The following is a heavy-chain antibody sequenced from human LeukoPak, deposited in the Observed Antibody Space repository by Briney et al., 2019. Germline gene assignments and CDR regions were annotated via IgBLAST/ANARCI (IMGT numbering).Heavy chain of an antibody. CDR1: GFTFSSYS. D-gene: IGHD3-16*01. Sequence: GGSLRLSCAASGFTFSSYSMNWVRQAPGKGLEWVSSISSNSSYIYYADSVKGRFTISRDNAKNSLYLQMNSLRAEDTAVYYCAREYVDGGYYYGMDVWGQGTTVTVSS. CDR3: AREYVDGGYYYGMDV. V-gene: IGHV3-21*01. J-gene: IGHJ6*02. CDR2: ISSNSSYI.